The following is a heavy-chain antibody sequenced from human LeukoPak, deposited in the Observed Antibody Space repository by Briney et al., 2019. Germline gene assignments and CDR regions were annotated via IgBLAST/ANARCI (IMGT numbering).Heavy chain of an antibody. J-gene: IGHJ4*02. CDR1: GGSFSGYY. Sequence: PSETLSLTCAVYGGSFSGYYWSWIRQPPGKGLEWIGEINHSGSTNYNPSLKSRVTISVDTSKNQFSLKLSSVTAADTAVYYCARAKVDVDIVATITFGSLGATYYFDYWGQGTLVTVSS. CDR2: INHSGST. D-gene: IGHD5-12*01. CDR3: ARAKVDVDIVATITFGSLGATYYFDY. V-gene: IGHV4-34*01.